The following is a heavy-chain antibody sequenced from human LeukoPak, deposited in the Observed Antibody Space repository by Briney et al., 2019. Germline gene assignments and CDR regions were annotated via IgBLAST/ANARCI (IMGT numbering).Heavy chain of an antibody. D-gene: IGHD2-15*01. CDR1: GGSISSSSYY. V-gene: IGHV4-39*01. Sequence: SETLPLTCTVSGGSISSSSYYWAWIRQPPGKGLEWIGSIYYSGSTYYSPSLKSRVTISVDTSKNQFSLKLRSVIAADTAVYYCARQPSLSYCSAGSCWFDLWGQGTLVTVSS. J-gene: IGHJ5*02. CDR3: ARQPSLSYCSAGSCWFDL. CDR2: IYYSGST.